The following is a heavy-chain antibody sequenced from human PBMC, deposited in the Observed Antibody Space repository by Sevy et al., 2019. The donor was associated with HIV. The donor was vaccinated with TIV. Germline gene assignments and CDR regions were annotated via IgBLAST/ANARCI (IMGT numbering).Heavy chain of an antibody. V-gene: IGHV3-74*01. CDR1: GFTFTNYW. CDR3: ARWDV. Sequence: GGSLRLSCAASGFTFTNYWMHWVRQAPGKGLVWVSRISSDGGITTYADSVKGRFTISRDNAKNTLYLQMNSLRAEDTAVYYCARWDVWGKGTTVTVSS. J-gene: IGHJ6*04. CDR2: ISSDGGIT.